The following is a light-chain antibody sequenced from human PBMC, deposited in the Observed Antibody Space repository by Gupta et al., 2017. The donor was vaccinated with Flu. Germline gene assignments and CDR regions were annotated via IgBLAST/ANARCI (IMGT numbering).Light chain of an antibody. CDR1: PDNSSS. Sequence: PSSLSASQGDRVTITCQASPDNSSSLNWYQQKTGDAPKLLMYDVSNLTTGVPTRCRGSGSGTEWTSTITSLQAEDWATDYCQQYGKLTPTFGQGTALEI. V-gene: IGKV1-33*01. CDR2: DVS. CDR3: QQYGKLTPT. J-gene: IGKJ2*01.